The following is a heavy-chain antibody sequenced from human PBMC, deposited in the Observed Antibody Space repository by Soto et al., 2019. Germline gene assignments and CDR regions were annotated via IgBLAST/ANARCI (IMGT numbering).Heavy chain of an antibody. V-gene: IGHV4-34*01. CDR2: INHSGST. J-gene: IGHJ3*02. CDR1: GGSFSGYY. Sequence: SETLSLTCAVYGGSFSGYYWSWIRQPPGKGLEWIGEINHSGSTNYNPSLKSRVTISVDTSKNQFSLKLSSVTAADTAVYYCARRIAAAEDAFDIWGQGTMVTVSS. CDR3: ARRIAAAEDAFDI. D-gene: IGHD6-13*01.